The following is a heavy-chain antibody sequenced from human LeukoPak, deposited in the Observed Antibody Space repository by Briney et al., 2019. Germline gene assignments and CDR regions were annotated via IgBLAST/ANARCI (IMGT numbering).Heavy chain of an antibody. CDR3: AKGGSLYSSGQPLYYFDY. CDR2: ISGSGGST. J-gene: IGHJ4*02. D-gene: IGHD6-19*01. V-gene: IGHV3-23*01. Sequence: PGGSLRLSCAASGFTFSSYAMSWVRQAPGKGLEWVPAISGSGGSTYYADSVKGRFTISRDNSKNTLYLQMNSLRAEDTAVYYCAKGGSLYSSGQPLYYFDYWGQGTLVTVSS. CDR1: GFTFSSYA.